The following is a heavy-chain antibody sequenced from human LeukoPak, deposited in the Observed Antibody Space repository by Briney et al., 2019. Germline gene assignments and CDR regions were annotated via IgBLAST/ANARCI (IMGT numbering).Heavy chain of an antibody. V-gene: IGHV3-30*18. J-gene: IGHJ4*02. CDR1: GFTFSSYG. Sequence: PGGSLRLSCAASGFTFSSYGMHWVRQAPGKGLEWVAVISYDGSNKYYADSAKGRFTISRDNSKNTLYLQMNSLRAEDTAVYYCAKDDYGSGSYYDYWGRGTLVTVSS. CDR2: ISYDGSNK. D-gene: IGHD3-10*01. CDR3: AKDDYGSGSYYDY.